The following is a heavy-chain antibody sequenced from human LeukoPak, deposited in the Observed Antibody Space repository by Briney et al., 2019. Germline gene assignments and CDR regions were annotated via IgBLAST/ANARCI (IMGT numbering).Heavy chain of an antibody. CDR3: AREGCSGGSCYLGY. Sequence: ASVTVSCKASGYTFTSYDISWVRRATGQGLEWMGWVNPNSGNTDYAQKFQGRVTITRNTSISTAYMELSSLSSEDTAVYYCAREGCSGGSCYLGYWGQGTLVTVSS. D-gene: IGHD2-15*01. CDR1: GYTFTSYD. J-gene: IGHJ4*02. CDR2: VNPNSGNT. V-gene: IGHV1-8*03.